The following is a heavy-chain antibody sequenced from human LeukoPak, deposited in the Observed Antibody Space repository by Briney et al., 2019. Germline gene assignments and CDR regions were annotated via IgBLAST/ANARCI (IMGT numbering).Heavy chain of an antibody. CDR2: ISSSGGSR. CDR3: ATLTVASSFDY. V-gene: IGHV3-48*03. J-gene: IGHJ4*02. CDR1: EFAFSVYE. Sequence: GGSLRLSCAASEFAFSVYEMYWVRQAPGKGLVCVSYISSSGGSRYYADSVKGRFTISRDNAKNSLYLQMNSLRGEDTAVYYCATLTVASSFDYWGQGALVTVSS. D-gene: IGHD6-19*01.